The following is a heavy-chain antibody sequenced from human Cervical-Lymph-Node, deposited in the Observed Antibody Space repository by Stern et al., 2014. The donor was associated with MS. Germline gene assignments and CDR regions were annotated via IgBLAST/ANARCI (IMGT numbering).Heavy chain of an antibody. CDR1: GYSFTSYW. Sequence: EMQLVESGAEVKKPGESLKISCKGSGYSFTSYWIGWVRQMPGKGLEWKGIIYPGDSDTRYSPSFQGQVTISADKSISTAYLQWSSLKASDTAMYYCARTLVYYDSSGSPSARYFDYWGQGTLVTVSS. CDR3: ARTLVYYDSSGSPSARYFDY. V-gene: IGHV5-51*03. CDR2: IYPGDSDT. D-gene: IGHD3-22*01. J-gene: IGHJ4*02.